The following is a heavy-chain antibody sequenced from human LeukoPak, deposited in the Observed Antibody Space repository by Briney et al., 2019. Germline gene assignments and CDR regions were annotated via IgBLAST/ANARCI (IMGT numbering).Heavy chain of an antibody. CDR2: IYYSGST. Sequence: PSETLSLTCTVSGGSISSRSYYWSWIRQPPGKGLEWIGYIYYSGSTNYNPSLKSRVTISVDTSKNQFSLKLSSVTAADTAVYYCARGSHSSGFLALGYWGQGTLVTVSS. V-gene: IGHV4-61*01. J-gene: IGHJ4*02. CDR3: ARGSHSSGFLALGY. D-gene: IGHD6-19*01. CDR1: GGSISSRSYY.